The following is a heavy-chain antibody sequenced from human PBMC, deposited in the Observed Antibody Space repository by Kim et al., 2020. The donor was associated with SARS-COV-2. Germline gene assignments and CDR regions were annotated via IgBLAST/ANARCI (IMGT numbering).Heavy chain of an antibody. V-gene: IGHV1-69*04. Sequence: SVKVSCKASGGTFSSYAISWVRQAPGQGLEWMGRIIPILGIANYAQKFQGRVTITADKSTSTAYMELSSLRSEDTAVYYCARGLVGVVISPYFDYWGQGTLVTVSS. J-gene: IGHJ4*02. CDR3: ARGLVGVVISPYFDY. D-gene: IGHD3-3*01. CDR1: GGTFSSYA. CDR2: IIPILGIA.